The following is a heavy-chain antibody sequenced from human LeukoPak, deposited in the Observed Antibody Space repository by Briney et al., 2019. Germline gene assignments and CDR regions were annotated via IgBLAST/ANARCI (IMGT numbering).Heavy chain of an antibody. CDR2: ISYDGSNK. V-gene: IGHV3-30-3*01. CDR1: GFTFSSYA. J-gene: IGHJ4*02. CDR3: ARARYGDYRRSPFDY. Sequence: GGSLRLSCAASGFTFSSYAMHWVRQAPGKGLEWVAVISYDGSNKYYADSVKGRFTISRDNSKNTLYLQMNSLRAEDTAVYYCARARYGDYRRSPFDYWGQGTLVTVSS. D-gene: IGHD4-17*01.